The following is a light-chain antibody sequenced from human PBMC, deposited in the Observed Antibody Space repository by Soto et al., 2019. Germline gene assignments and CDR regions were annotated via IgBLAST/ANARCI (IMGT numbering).Light chain of an antibody. J-gene: IGLJ1*01. V-gene: IGLV2-8*01. CDR2: EVS. Sequence: QSALTQPPSASGSPGQSVTISCTGTSSDVGGYNYVSWYQQHPGKAPKLMIYEVSKRPSGVPDRFYGSKSGNTASLTVSGLHAEDEADYYCSSYAGSLYVFGTGTKVTVL. CDR3: SSYAGSLYV. CDR1: SSDVGGYNY.